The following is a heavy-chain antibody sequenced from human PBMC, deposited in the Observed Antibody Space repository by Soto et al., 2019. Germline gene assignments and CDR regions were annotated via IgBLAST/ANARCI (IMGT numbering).Heavy chain of an antibody. Sequence: SETLSLTCTVSGGSISSSSCYWGWIRQPPEKGLEWIGSLYYSGSTYYNPSLKSRVTISVDTSKKQFSLKLSSVTAADTAVYYCARRNLAYYYGMDVWGQGTTVTVSS. J-gene: IGHJ6*02. V-gene: IGHV4-39*01. CDR1: GGSISSSSCY. CDR2: LYYSGST. CDR3: ARRNLAYYYGMDV.